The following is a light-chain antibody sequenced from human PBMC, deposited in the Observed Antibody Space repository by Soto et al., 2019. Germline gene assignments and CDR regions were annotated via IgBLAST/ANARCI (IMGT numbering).Light chain of an antibody. V-gene: IGKV3-11*01. CDR3: QQRSNRHPIT. Sequence: IVLTQSPATLSLSPGDRVTLSCRASQSVKTFSVWYQQKPGQAPRLLIHDASHRAAGIPARFSGSAFGTDFSLTISSLEHEDASAYYCQQRSNRHPITFGQGTRLEIK. CDR2: DAS. CDR1: QSVKTF. J-gene: IGKJ5*01.